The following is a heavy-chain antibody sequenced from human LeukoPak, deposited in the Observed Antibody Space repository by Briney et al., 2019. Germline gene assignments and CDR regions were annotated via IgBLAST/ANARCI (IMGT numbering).Heavy chain of an antibody. D-gene: IGHD3/OR15-3a*01. CDR1: GGSISSSNW. J-gene: IGHJ3*02. V-gene: IGHV4-4*02. Sequence: SGTLSLTCAVSGGSISSSNWWSWVRQPPGKGLEWIGYIYYSGSTHYNPSLKSRVTISVDTSKNQFSLKLSSVTAADTAVYYCARVGGDWSDAFDIWGQGTMVTVSS. CDR3: ARVGGDWSDAFDI. CDR2: IYYSGST.